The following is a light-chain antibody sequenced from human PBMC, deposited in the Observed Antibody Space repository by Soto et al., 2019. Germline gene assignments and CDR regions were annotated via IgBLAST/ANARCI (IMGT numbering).Light chain of an antibody. V-gene: IGKV1-9*01. CDR1: QDVSRY. J-gene: IGKJ3*01. CDR3: QQLNSYVFA. CDR2: AAS. Sequence: DLQLTQSPSFLSASVGDRVTITCRASQDVSRYLAWYQQKPGKSPNNLIYAASTLRSGVPSRFSGSGSETEFTLAISSLQPEDFANYYCQQLNSYVFAFGPGTKVDIK.